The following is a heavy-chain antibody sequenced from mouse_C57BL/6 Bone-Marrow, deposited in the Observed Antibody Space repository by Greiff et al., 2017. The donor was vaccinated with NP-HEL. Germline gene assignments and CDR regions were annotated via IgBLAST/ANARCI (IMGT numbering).Heavy chain of an antibody. V-gene: IGHV3-6*01. CDR3: ARDRVYGYEFAY. D-gene: IGHD2-2*01. CDR1: GYSITSGYY. Sequence: EVKLMESGPGLVKPSQSLSLTCSVTGYSITSGYYWNWIRQFPGNKLEWMGYISYDGSNNYNPSLKNRISITRDTSKNQFFLKLNSVTTEDTATYYCARDRVYGYEFAYWGQGTLVTVSA. CDR2: ISYDGSN. J-gene: IGHJ3*01.